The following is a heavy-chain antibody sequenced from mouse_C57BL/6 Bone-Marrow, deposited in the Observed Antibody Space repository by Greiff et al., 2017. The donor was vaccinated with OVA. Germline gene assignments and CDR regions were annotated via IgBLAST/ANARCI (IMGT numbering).Heavy chain of an antibody. CDR1: GYTFTSYW. V-gene: IGHV1-52*01. J-gene: IGHJ3*01. Sequence: QVQLKQPGAELVRPGSSVKLSCKASGYTFTSYWMHWVKQRPIQGLEWIGNIDPSDSETHYNQKFKDKATLTVDKSSSTAYMQLSSLTSEDSAVYYCARSRYDYDWFAYWGQGTLVTVSA. D-gene: IGHD2-4*01. CDR2: IDPSDSET. CDR3: ARSRYDYDWFAY.